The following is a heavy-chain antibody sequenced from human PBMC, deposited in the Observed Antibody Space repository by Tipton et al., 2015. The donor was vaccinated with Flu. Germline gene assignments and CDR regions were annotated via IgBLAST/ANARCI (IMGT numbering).Heavy chain of an antibody. CDR2: IYPGDLDT. Sequence: QLVQSGAEVKKPGESLKISCEDSKNTFISYWIGWVRQMPGKGLEWMGIIYPGDLDTRYSPSFEGQVTISADKSITTAYLQWSSLKASDTAIYYCVRQDCNSGTWCMEYRGEGALV. J-gene: IGHJ1*01. CDR3: VRQDCNSGTWCMEY. D-gene: IGHD2/OR15-2a*01. CDR1: KNTFISYW. V-gene: IGHV5-51*01.